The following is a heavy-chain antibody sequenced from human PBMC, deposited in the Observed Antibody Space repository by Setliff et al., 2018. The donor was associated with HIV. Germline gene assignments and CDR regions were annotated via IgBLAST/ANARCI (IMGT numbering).Heavy chain of an antibody. V-gene: IGHV4-39*01. CDR3: ARSKTFYDFWGGYYTHGAFKI. CDR1: GGSFSDYY. CDR2: IFYSGIT. Sequence: PSETLSLTCTVSGGSFSDYYWGWIRQPPGKGLEWIGSIFYSGITYYNPSLKSRVTISVDTSKNQFSLNLTSVTAADTAVYYCARSKTFYDFWGGYYTHGAFKIWGLGTMVTVSS. J-gene: IGHJ3*02. D-gene: IGHD3-3*01.